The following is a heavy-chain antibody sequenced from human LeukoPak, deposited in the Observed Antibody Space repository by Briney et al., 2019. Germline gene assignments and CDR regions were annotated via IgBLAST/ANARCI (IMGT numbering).Heavy chain of an antibody. CDR2: ISSRSSYI. D-gene: IGHD2-15*01. V-gene: IGHV3-21*04. CDR1: GFSFSSYS. CDR3: ANLEEYCSGGSCYPDY. J-gene: IGHJ4*02. Sequence: GGSLRLSCAASGFSFSSYSMNWVRQAPGKGLEWVSSISSRSSYIYYADSVKGRFTISRDNAKNSLYLQMNSLRAEDTAVYYCANLEEYCSGGSCYPDYWGQGTLVTVSS.